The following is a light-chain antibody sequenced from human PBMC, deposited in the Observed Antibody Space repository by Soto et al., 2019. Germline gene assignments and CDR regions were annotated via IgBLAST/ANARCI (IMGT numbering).Light chain of an antibody. CDR1: QGIRN. Sequence: DIQMTQSPFSLSASVGDRVTITCRASQGIRNLGLFQQKPGEAPTRLIYATSNVEGGVPSRFSGSGSGTAGTLTSSSLQPEDFATYCCLQHNTYPYTFGQGTKVDIK. J-gene: IGKJ2*01. CDR2: ATS. CDR3: LQHNTYPYT. V-gene: IGKV1-17*01.